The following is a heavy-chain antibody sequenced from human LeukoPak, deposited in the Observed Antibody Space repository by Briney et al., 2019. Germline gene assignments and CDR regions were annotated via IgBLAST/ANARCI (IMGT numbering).Heavy chain of an antibody. D-gene: IGHD6-13*01. CDR3: ARRSSSWYPLYYFDY. J-gene: IGHJ4*02. Sequence: PSETLSLTCTVSGGSNSSYYWSWIRQPPGKGLEWIGEINHSGSTNYNPSLKSRVTISVDTSKNQFSLKLSSVTAADTAVYYCARRSSSWYPLYYFDYWGQGTLVTVSS. CDR1: GGSNSSYY. V-gene: IGHV4-34*01. CDR2: INHSGST.